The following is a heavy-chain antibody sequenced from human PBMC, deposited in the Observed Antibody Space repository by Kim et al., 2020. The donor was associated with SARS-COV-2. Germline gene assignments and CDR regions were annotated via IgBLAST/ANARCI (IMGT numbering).Heavy chain of an antibody. Sequence: SETLSLTCAVYGGSFSGYYWSWIRQPPGKGLEWIGEINHSGSTNYNPSLKSRVTISVDTSKNQFSLKLSSVTAADTAVYYCASLTRNYYYYGMDVWGQGTTVTVSS. V-gene: IGHV4-34*01. CDR2: INHSGST. J-gene: IGHJ6*02. CDR1: GGSFSGYY. CDR3: ASLTRNYYYYGMDV.